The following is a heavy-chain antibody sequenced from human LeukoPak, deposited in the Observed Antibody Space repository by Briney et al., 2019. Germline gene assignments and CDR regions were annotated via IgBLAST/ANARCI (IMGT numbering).Heavy chain of an antibody. Sequence: PGGSLRLSCAAPGFTFSNSAMTWVRQAPGKGLEWVSAISSSGSDTIYTDSVKDRFTISGDNSKNTLYLQMNSLRAEDTAVYYCAKGGSYAPLDYWGQGTLVTVSS. V-gene: IGHV3-23*01. J-gene: IGHJ4*02. CDR2: ISSSGSDT. CDR1: GFTFSNSA. CDR3: AKGGSYAPLDY. D-gene: IGHD1-26*01.